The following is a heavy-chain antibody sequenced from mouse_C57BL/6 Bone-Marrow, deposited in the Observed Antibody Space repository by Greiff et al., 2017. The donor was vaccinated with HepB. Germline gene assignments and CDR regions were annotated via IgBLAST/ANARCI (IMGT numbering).Heavy chain of an antibody. V-gene: IGHV5-4*03. Sequence: EVKLVESGGGLVKPGGSLKLSCAASGFTFSSYAMSWVRQTPEKRLEWVATISDGGSYTYYPDNVKGRFTISRDNAKNNLSLQMSHLKSEDTAMYYCADSSGYGFAYWGQGTLVTVSA. D-gene: IGHD3-2*02. CDR3: ADSSGYGFAY. J-gene: IGHJ3*01. CDR1: GFTFSSYA. CDR2: ISDGGSYT.